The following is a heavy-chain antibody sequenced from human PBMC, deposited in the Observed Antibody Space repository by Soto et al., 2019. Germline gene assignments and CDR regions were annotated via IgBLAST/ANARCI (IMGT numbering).Heavy chain of an antibody. CDR2: ISAYNGNT. V-gene: IGHV1-18*01. J-gene: IGHJ6*02. Sequence: ASVKVSCKSSGYKFISHSITWVRQAPGQGLEWMGRISAYNGNTNYARKLQGRVTMTTDTSTNTAYMELRSLRSDDTAVYYCARGAFCGGDPGCRDMDVCGQRTTVTVSS. CDR1: GYKFISHS. CDR3: ARGAFCGGDPGCRDMDV. D-gene: IGHD2-21*02.